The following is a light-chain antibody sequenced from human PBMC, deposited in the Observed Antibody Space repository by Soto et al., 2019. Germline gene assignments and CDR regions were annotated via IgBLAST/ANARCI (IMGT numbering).Light chain of an antibody. CDR3: QQYGSSLWT. V-gene: IGKV3-20*01. Sequence: EIVITQSPVTLSVSPVERATLSCRASQSVSSNLAWYQQKPGQAPSLLIYGAFTRATGIPARFSGTGSGTDFTLTISRLEPEDFAVYYCQQYGSSLWTFGQGTKVDIK. CDR2: GAF. CDR1: QSVSSN. J-gene: IGKJ1*01.